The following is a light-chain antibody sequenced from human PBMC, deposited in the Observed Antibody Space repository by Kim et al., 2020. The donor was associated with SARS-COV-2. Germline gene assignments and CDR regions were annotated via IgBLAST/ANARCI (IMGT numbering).Light chain of an antibody. CDR3: GTWDDSLGPVV. CDR2: DND. CDR1: SSNIENYY. V-gene: IGLV1-51*01. J-gene: IGLJ3*02. Sequence: QSVLTQPPSVSAAPGQRVTISCSGSSSNIENYYVSWYQQLPGTAPNILIYDNDKRPSGIPDRFSASKSGTSATLGITGLQTGDEAEYYCGTWDDSLGPVVFGGGTQLTVL.